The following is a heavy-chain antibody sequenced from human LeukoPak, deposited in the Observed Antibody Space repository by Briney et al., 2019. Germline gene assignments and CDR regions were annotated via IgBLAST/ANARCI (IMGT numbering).Heavy chain of an antibody. CDR3: AKAPVFTAAIEGIDY. Sequence: GGSLRLSCAASGFTFSNYAMSWVRQAPGKGLEWVSAISGSGGSTYYADSVKGRFTISRDTSKNTLSLQMNSLRVVDTAVYYCAKAPVFTAAIEGIDYWGQGTLVTVSS. D-gene: IGHD2-2*01. CDR1: GFTFSNYA. V-gene: IGHV3-23*01. J-gene: IGHJ4*02. CDR2: ISGSGGST.